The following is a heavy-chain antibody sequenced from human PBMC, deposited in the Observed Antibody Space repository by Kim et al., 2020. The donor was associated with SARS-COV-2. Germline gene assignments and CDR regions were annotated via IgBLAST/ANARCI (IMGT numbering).Heavy chain of an antibody. J-gene: IGHJ3*02. Sequence: PTLKSRVTISVDTSKNQFYLKLSSMTAADTAVYYCARARITMIVVDAFDIWGQGTMVNVSS. D-gene: IGHD3-22*01. V-gene: IGHV4-31*02. CDR3: ARARITMIVVDAFDI.